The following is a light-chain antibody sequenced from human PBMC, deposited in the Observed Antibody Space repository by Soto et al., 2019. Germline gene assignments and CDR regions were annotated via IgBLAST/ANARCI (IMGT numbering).Light chain of an antibody. CDR2: GAS. CDR3: QQYNKWPLT. Sequence: EIVMTQSPATLSVSPGERATLSCRASQSVSSNLAWYQQKPGQAPRLLIYGASTRATGIAARFSGSGSGTEFTLTISSPQSEDSAVYYCQQYNKWPLTFGPGTKVDIK. CDR1: QSVSSN. V-gene: IGKV3-15*01. J-gene: IGKJ3*01.